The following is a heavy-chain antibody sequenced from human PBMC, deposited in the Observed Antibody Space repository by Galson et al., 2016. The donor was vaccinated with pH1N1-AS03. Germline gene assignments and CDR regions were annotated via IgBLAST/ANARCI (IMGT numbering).Heavy chain of an antibody. V-gene: IGHV4-31*03. Sequence: TLSLTCTVSGGSISSGNYFWNWIRQHPGKGLEWIGLIYDSGNTFYNPSLKSRVSISVDTSKNQFSLKLNSVTAADTAVYYCASVSLAHCSSTSCFRFDPWGQGTLVNVSS. J-gene: IGHJ5*02. CDR2: IYDSGNT. CDR3: ASVSLAHCSSTSCFRFDP. D-gene: IGHD2-2*01. CDR1: GGSISSGNYF.